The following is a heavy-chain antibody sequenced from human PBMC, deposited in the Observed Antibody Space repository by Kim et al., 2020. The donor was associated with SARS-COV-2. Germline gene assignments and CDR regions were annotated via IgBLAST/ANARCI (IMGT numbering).Heavy chain of an antibody. CDR3: ARYGPLSSYGYSGYYYGMDV. Sequence: SETLSLTCTVSGGSISSYYWSWIRQPPGKGLEWIGYIYYSGSTNYNPSLKSRVTISVDTSKNQFSLKLSSVTAADTAVYYCARYGPLSSYGYSGYYYGMDVWGQGTTVTVSS. CDR2: IYYSGST. J-gene: IGHJ6*02. CDR1: GGSISSYY. V-gene: IGHV4-59*13. D-gene: IGHD5-18*01.